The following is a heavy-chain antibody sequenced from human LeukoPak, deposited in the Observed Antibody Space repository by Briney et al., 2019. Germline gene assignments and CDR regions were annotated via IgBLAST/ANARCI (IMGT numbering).Heavy chain of an antibody. CDR1: GGSISSSSYY. Sequence: SETLSLTCTVSGGSISSSSYYWGWIRQPPGKGLEWIGSIYYSGSTYYNPSLKSRVTISVDTSKNQSSLKLSSVTAADTAVYYCARERSRNQHFFYWGQGTLVTVSS. CDR3: ARERSRNQHFFY. CDR2: IYYSGST. J-gene: IGHJ4*02. D-gene: IGHD1-14*01. V-gene: IGHV4-39*02.